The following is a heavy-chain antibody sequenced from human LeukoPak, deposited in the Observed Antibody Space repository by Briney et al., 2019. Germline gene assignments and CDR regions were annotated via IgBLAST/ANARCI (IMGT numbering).Heavy chain of an antibody. Sequence: SETLSLTRTVSGGSISSGSYYWSWIRQPAGKGLEWIGRIYTSGSTNYNPSLKSRVTISVDTSKNQFSLKLSSVTAADTAVYYCARVGDYLDYWGQGTLVTVSS. V-gene: IGHV4-61*02. CDR2: IYTSGST. CDR3: ARVGDYLDY. J-gene: IGHJ4*02. CDR1: GGSISSGSYY.